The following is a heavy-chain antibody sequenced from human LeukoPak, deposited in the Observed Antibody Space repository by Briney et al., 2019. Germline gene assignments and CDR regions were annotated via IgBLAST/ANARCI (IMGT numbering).Heavy chain of an antibody. J-gene: IGHJ5*01. V-gene: IGHV3-7*03. Sequence: GGSLRLSCAASGFTFSRYWMTWVRQAPGKGLEWVANIKQDGSEQYYVDSVKGRFIISKDNAKNSLYLQMNSLRAEDTARYYCAKYKLLSGGFDSWGQGTLVTVSS. CDR2: IKQDGSEQ. CDR3: AKYKLLSGGFDS. D-gene: IGHD1-1*01. CDR1: GFTFSRYW.